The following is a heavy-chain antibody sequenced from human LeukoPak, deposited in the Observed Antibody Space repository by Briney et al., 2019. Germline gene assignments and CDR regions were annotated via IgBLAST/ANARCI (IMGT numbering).Heavy chain of an antibody. J-gene: IGHJ4*02. CDR3: ARVVTAIQY. CDR1: GFTFRSYG. CDR2: ISYDGSNI. Sequence: PGGSLRLSCTASGFTFRSYGMHWVRQAPGKGLEWVAVISYDGSNIYYGDSVKGRFTISRDNSKNTLYPQMNSLRAEDTAVYYCARVVTAIQYWGQGTLVTVSS. D-gene: IGHD2-21*02. V-gene: IGHV3-30*03.